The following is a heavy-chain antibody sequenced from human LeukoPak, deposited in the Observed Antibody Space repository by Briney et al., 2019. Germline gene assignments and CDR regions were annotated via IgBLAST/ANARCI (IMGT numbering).Heavy chain of an antibody. D-gene: IGHD1-1*01. J-gene: IGHJ5*02. CDR3: AKDRTGTTGADWFDP. V-gene: IGHV1-69*05. Sequence: AAVKVSCKASGGTFSSYTISLVRQAPGQRLEWMGGIIPIFGTANYAQKLQGRVTMTTDTSTITAYMEMRSLRSDDTAVYYCAKDRTGTTGADWFDPWGQGTLVTVSS. CDR2: IIPIFGTA. CDR1: GGTFSSYT.